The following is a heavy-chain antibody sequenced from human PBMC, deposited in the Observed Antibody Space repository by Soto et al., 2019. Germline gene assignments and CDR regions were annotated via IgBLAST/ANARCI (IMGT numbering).Heavy chain of an antibody. CDR1: GFTFSSYN. CDR2: ISSSSSYI. V-gene: IGHV3-21*01. D-gene: IGHD3-22*01. Sequence: PGGSLRLSCAASGFTFSSYNMNWVRQAPGKGLEWVSSISSSSSYIYYADSVKGRFTISRDNAKNSLYLQMSSLRAEDTAVYYCARVHYYDSSAYYLWGQRTLVTVSS. CDR3: ARVHYYDSSAYYL. J-gene: IGHJ4*02.